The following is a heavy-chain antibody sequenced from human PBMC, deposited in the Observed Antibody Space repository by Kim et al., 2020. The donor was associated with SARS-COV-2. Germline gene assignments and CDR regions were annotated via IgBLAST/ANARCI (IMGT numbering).Heavy chain of an antibody. CDR3: AKDLALYCGGDCPFDY. CDR1: GFTFSNYG. J-gene: IGHJ4*02. V-gene: IGHV3-30*18. CDR2: ISYDGSKK. D-gene: IGHD2-21*02. Sequence: GGSLRLSCAASGFTFSNYGMHWVRQAPGKGLEWVAVISYDGSKKYYADSVKGRFTISRDNSKNTLYLQMNSLRAEDTAVYYCAKDLALYCGGDCPFDYWGQGTLVT.